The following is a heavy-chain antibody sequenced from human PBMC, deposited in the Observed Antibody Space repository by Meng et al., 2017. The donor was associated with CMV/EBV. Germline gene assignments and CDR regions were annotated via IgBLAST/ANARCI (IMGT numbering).Heavy chain of an antibody. CDR2: INHSGST. V-gene: IGHV4-34*01. CDR1: GGSVSGYY. D-gene: IGHD1-14*01. J-gene: IGHJ6*02. Sequence: GSLRLSCAVYGGSVSGYYWSWIRQPPGKGLEWIGEINHSGSTNYNPSLKSRVTISVDTSKNQFSLKLSSVTAADTAVYYCARGLGRKPHYYYYYGMDVWGQGTTVTVSS. CDR3: ARGLGRKPHYYYYYGMDV.